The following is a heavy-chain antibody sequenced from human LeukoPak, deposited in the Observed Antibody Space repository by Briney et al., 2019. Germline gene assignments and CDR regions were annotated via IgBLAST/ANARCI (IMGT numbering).Heavy chain of an antibody. CDR3: TSLGVPAATPYYYYTVWTS. CDR1: GFTFSGSA. Sequence: GGSLRLSCAASGFTFSGSAMHWVRQASGKGLEWVGRIRSKANSYATAYAASVKGRFTISRDDSKNTAYLQMNSLKTEDTAVYYCTSLGVPAATPYYYYTVWTSGAKGPRSPSP. V-gene: IGHV3-73*01. CDR2: IRSKANSYAT. J-gene: IGHJ6*02. D-gene: IGHD2-2*01.